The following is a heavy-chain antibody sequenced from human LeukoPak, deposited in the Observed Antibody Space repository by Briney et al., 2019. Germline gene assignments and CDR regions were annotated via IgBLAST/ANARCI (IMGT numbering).Heavy chain of an antibody. CDR3: AREYCSGGACYGYFYYYMDV. V-gene: IGHV1-18*01. CDR2: ISAFNGNT. Sequence: ASVKVSCEASGYTFTNFGINWVRQAPGQGLEWMGGISAFNGNTHYAQNLQGRVTMTTDTSTSTAYMELRSLRSDDTAVYYCAREYCSGGACYGYFYYYMDVWGKGTTVTVSS. D-gene: IGHD2-15*01. J-gene: IGHJ6*03. CDR1: GYTFTNFG.